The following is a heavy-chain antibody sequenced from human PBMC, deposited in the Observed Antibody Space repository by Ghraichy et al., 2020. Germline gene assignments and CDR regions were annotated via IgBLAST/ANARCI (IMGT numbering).Heavy chain of an antibody. CDR2: ISSGSTTI. J-gene: IGHJ4*02. D-gene: IGHD5-12*01. V-gene: IGHV3-48*02. CDR3: ARDRAVDIDVLKPAY. Sequence: GESLNISCAASGFTFSSYNMNWVRQAPGKGLEWVSYISSGSTTIHYADSVKGRFTISRDNARNSLYLQMNSLRDEDTAVYYCARDRAVDIDVLKPAYWGQGSLVTVSS. CDR1: GFTFSSYN.